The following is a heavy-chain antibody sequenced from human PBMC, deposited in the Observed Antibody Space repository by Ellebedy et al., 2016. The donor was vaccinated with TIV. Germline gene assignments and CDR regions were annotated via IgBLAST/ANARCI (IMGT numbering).Heavy chain of an antibody. V-gene: IGHV1-69*04. J-gene: IGHJ4*02. Sequence: ASVKVSCKASGGTFSNYAINWVRQAPGQGLEWMGRIIPILGIADYAQNFQGRVTITRDTSASTAYMELSSLRSEDTAVYYCARLATVDYWGQGTLVTVSS. CDR1: GGTFSNYA. CDR2: IIPILGIA. D-gene: IGHD5-12*01. CDR3: ARLATVDY.